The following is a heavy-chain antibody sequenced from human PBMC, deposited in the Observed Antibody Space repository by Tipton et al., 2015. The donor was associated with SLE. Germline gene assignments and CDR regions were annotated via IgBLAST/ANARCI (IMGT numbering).Heavy chain of an antibody. Sequence: LRLSCTVSGGSISSYYWSWIRQPPGKGLEWIGYIYYSGSTNYNPSLKSRVTISVDTSKNQFSLKLSSVTAADTAVYYCARRLSSGHYFDYWGQGTLVTVSS. CDR1: GGSISSYY. V-gene: IGHV4-59*08. CDR2: IYYSGST. CDR3: ARRLSSGHYFDY. D-gene: IGHD3-22*01. J-gene: IGHJ4*02.